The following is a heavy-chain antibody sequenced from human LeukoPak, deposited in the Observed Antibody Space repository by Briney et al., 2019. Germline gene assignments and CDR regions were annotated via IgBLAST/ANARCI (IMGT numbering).Heavy chain of an antibody. Sequence: SVKVSCKASGGTFSSYAISWVRQAPGQGLEWMGRIIPILGIANYAQKFQGRVTITADKSTSTAYMELSSLRSEDTAVYYCSAAGADSAEYFQHWGQGTLVTVSS. D-gene: IGHD6-13*01. CDR1: GGTFSSYA. CDR2: IIPILGIA. J-gene: IGHJ1*01. CDR3: SAAGADSAEYFQH. V-gene: IGHV1-69*04.